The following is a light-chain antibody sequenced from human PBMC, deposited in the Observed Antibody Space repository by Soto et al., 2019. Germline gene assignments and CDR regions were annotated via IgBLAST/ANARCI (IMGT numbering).Light chain of an antibody. J-gene: IGKJ1*01. CDR1: QGISSY. CDR3: QQYYNYPRT. CDR2: AAS. V-gene: IGKV1-8*01. Sequence: AIRMTQSPSSLSASTGDRVTITCRASQGISSYLAWYQQKPGKAPKLLIYAASTLQSGVPSMFSGSGSGTDFTLTFSCLQSEDFANYYCQQYYNYPRTFGQGTKVEIK.